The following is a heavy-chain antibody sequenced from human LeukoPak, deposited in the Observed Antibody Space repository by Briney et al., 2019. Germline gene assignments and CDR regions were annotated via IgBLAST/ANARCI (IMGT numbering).Heavy chain of an antibody. CDR3: ARRSSLYCSSTSCYDFDY. CDR2: IYPGDSET. D-gene: IGHD2-2*01. J-gene: IGHJ4*02. Sequence: GESLKISCKDSGDGFSSYWIAWVRQMPGKGLEWMGTIYPGDSETSYSPSFQGQVTISADTSISTAYLQWSGLKASDTAMYYCARRSSLYCSSTSCYDFDYWGQGTLVTVSS. CDR1: GDGFSSYW. V-gene: IGHV5-51*01.